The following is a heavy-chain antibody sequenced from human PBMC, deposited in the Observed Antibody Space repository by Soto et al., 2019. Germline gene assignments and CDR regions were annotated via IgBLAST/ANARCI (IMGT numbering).Heavy chain of an antibody. CDR1: GYTLTELS. J-gene: IGHJ4*02. D-gene: IGHD6-6*01. CDR2: FDPEDGET. Sequence: QVQLVQSGAEVKKPGASVKVSCKVSGYTLTELSMHWVRQAPGKGLEWMGGFDPEDGETIYAQKFQGRATMTEHTSTDTAYMELSSLRSEDTAVYYCATCPPGIAAPPDYSFDCLGQGTLVTVSS. CDR3: ATCPPGIAAPPDYSFDC. V-gene: IGHV1-24*01.